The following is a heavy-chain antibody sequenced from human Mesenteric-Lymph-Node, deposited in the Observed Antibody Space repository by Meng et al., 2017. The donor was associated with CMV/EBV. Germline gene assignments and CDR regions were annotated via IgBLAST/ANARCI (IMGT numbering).Heavy chain of an antibody. CDR1: GGSINNDY. CDR3: GRWGHGMDV. J-gene: IGHJ6*02. Sequence: SETLSLTCTVSGGSINNDYWNWIRQPPGKGLEWIGYIYYSGSTTYNPSLKSRVTVSVDTSKNQFSQKLSSVTAADTAVYYCGRWGHGMDVWGQGTTVTVSS. V-gene: IGHV4-59*01. CDR2: IYYSGST. D-gene: IGHD3-16*01.